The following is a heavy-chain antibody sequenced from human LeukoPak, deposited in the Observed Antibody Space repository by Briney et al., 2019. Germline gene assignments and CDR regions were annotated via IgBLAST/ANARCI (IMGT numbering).Heavy chain of an antibody. CDR3: ARDHYGGNSFFDY. CDR1: GVSISSYY. D-gene: IGHD4-23*01. V-gene: IGHV4-59*01. CDR2: IYYSGST. J-gene: IGHJ4*02. Sequence: SETLSLTCTVSGVSISSYYWSWIRQPPGKGLEWIGYIYYSGSTNYNPSLKSRVTISVDTSKNQFSLKLSSVTAADTAVYYCARDHYGGNSFFDYWGQGTLVTVSS.